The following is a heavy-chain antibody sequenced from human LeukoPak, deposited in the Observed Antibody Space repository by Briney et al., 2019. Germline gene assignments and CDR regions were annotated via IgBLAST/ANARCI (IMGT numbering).Heavy chain of an antibody. CDR2: ISGSGGST. Sequence: PGGSLRLSCAASGFTFSSYAMSWVRQAPGKGLEWVSAISGSGGSTYYADSVKGRFTISRDNSKNTLYLQMNSLRAEGTAVYHCAKDPSSSWHFDYWGQGTLVTVSS. D-gene: IGHD6-13*01. CDR3: AKDPSSSWHFDY. J-gene: IGHJ4*02. CDR1: GFTFSSYA. V-gene: IGHV3-23*01.